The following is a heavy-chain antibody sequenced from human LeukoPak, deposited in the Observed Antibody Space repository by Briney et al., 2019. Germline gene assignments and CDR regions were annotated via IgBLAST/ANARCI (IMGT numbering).Heavy chain of an antibody. CDR3: AKERTLVWFGGLLFDP. CDR2: VTGSGDST. Sequence: GGSLRLSCAASGFTFSSYTMRWVRQAPGKGLEWVSSVTGSGDSTYADSVRGRFTVSRDNAKSSLYLQMNSLRAEDTAVYYCAKERTLVWFGGLLFDPWGQGTLVTVSS. D-gene: IGHD3-10*01. V-gene: IGHV3-23*01. J-gene: IGHJ5*02. CDR1: GFTFSSYT.